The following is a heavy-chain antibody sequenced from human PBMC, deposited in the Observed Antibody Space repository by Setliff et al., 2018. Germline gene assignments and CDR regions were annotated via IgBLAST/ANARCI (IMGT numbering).Heavy chain of an antibody. V-gene: IGHV2-70*11. CDR3: ARSRYELPHYYFDY. D-gene: IGHD1-7*01. J-gene: IGHJ4*02. CDR2: IDWDGDK. CDR1: GFSLTTGGTC. Sequence: SGPTLVNPTQTLTLTCTFSGFSLTTGGTCVTWIRQPPGKALEWLARIDWDGDKYYNTSLRTRLTLSKDTSKNQVFLTMTNMDPVDTATYYCARSRYELPHYYFDYWGQGILVTGSS.